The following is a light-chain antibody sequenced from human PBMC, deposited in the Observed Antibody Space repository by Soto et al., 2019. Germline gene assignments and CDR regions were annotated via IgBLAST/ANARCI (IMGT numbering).Light chain of an antibody. Sequence: DIQMTQSPSTLSASIGDRVTITCRVSQSISSWLAWYQQKPGKAPKLLIYAASSLQSGVPSRFSGSGSGTDFTLTISSLQPEDFATYYCQHADSFPLITFGQGTRLEIK. CDR3: QHADSFPLIT. CDR1: QSISSW. J-gene: IGKJ5*01. V-gene: IGKV1-12*01. CDR2: AAS.